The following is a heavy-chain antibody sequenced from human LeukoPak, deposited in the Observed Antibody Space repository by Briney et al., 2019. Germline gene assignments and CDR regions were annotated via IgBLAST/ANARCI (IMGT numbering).Heavy chain of an antibody. CDR2: INHSGST. V-gene: IGHV4-34*01. CDR3: ASYYGDGYYYMDV. Sequence: SETLSLTCAVYGGSFSGYYWSWIRQPPGKGLGWIGEINHSGSTNYNPSLKSRVTISVDTSKNQFSLKLSSVTAADTAVYYCASYYGDGYYYMDVWGKGTTVTISS. D-gene: IGHD4-17*01. CDR1: GGSFSGYY. J-gene: IGHJ6*03.